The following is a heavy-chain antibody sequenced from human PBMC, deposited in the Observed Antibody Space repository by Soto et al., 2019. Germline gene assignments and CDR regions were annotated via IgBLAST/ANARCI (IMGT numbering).Heavy chain of an antibody. V-gene: IGHV3-30*18. CDR3: AKNLRMTIFLHGSSWHDDYGMDV. CDR1: GFTFSSYG. D-gene: IGHD6-13*01. Sequence: PGGSLRLSCAASGFTFSSYGMHWVRQAPGKGLEWVAVISYDGSNKYYADSVKGRFTISRDNSKNTLYLQMNSLRAEDTAVYYCAKNLRMTIFLHGSSWHDDYGMDVWGQGTTVTGSS. CDR2: ISYDGSNK. J-gene: IGHJ6*02.